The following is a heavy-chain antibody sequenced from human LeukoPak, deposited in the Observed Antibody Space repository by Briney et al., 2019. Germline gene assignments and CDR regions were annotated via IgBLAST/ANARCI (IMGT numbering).Heavy chain of an antibody. J-gene: IGHJ6*02. CDR3: ARDDGTAHYGMDV. D-gene: IGHD1-1*01. CDR1: GYTFTSYY. Sequence: ASVKVSCKASGYTFTSYYMHWVRPAPGQGLEWMGIINPSGGSTSYAQKFQGRVTMTRDTSTSTVYMELSSLRSEDTAVYYCARDDGTAHYGMDVWGQGTTVTVSS. CDR2: INPSGGST. V-gene: IGHV1-46*01.